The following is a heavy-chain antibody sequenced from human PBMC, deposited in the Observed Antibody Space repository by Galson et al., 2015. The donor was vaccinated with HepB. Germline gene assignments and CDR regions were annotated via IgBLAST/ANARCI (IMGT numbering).Heavy chain of an antibody. D-gene: IGHD3-9*01. J-gene: IGHJ4*02. CDR1: GFTFSSYA. V-gene: IGHV3-23*01. Sequence: SLRLSCAASGFTFSSYAMSWVRQAPGKGLEWVSAISGSGGSTYYADSVKGRFTISRDNSKNTLYLQMNSLRAEDTAVYYCAATQSPYYDILTGPLFDYWGQGTLVTVSS. CDR2: ISGSGGST. CDR3: AATQSPYYDILTGPLFDY.